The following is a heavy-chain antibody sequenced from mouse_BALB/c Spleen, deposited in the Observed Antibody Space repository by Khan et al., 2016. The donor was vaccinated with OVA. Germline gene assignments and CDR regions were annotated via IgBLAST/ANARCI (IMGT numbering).Heavy chain of an antibody. CDR1: GYTFTSNT. CDR3: ARRTSVYTMDY. D-gene: IGHD1-1*01. CDR2: INPNSGYT. Sequence: QVQLKQSGAELARPGASVKMSCEASGYTFTSNTMHWVKQRPGQGLEWIGYINPNSGYTNYNQNFKDKATLTADKSSSTAYMQLSSLTSEDSAVYYCARRTSVYTMDYWGQGTSVTVSS. V-gene: IGHV1-4*01. J-gene: IGHJ4*01.